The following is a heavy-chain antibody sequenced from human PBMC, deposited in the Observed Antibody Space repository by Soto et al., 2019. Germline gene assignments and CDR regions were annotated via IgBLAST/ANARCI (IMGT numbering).Heavy chain of an antibody. CDR2: ISGSGGST. CDR1: GFTFSSYA. D-gene: IGHD3-10*01. CDR3: AKDVVGSGSYYTSYHYSSYAMDV. J-gene: IGHJ6*02. V-gene: IGHV3-23*01. Sequence: GGSLRLSCAASGFTFSSYAMSWVRQAPGKGLEWVSAISGSGGSTYYADSVKGRFTISRDNSKNTLYLQMNSLRAEDTAVYYCAKDVVGSGSYYTSYHYSSYAMDVCGQGTTVTVSS.